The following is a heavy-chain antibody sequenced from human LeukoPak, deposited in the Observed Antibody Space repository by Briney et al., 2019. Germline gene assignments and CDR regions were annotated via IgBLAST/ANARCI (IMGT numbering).Heavy chain of an antibody. J-gene: IGHJ4*02. Sequence: SETLSLTCTVSGASISSDTYYWSWIRQPPGKGLDWIGTIHYNGGTYDSPSLRSRVTMSVDTSKNQFSLRLSSVTAADTAVYYCARRSVGTTDFFDYWGQGTLVTVSS. CDR1: GASISSDTYY. D-gene: IGHD1-26*01. V-gene: IGHV4-39*01. CDR2: IHYNGGT. CDR3: ARRSVGTTDFFDY.